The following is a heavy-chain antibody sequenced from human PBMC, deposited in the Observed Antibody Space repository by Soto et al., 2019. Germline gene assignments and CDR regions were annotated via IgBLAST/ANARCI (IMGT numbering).Heavy chain of an antibody. V-gene: IGHV3-33*01. CDR2: IWYDGTNE. J-gene: IGHJ6*02. Sequence: XGCLRLTCAASGFIFSNFGMHWVRQAPGKGLEWVAVIWYDGTNEYYAAPVRGRFTISRDDSKNTAYLQMNSLKTEDTAVYFCNNRIGAYAMDVWGQGTTVTVSS. D-gene: IGHD6-13*01. CDR1: GFIFSNFG. CDR3: NNRIGAYAMDV.